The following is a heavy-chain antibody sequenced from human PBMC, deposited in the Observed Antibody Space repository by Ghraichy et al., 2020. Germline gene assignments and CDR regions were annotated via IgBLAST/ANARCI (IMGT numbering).Heavy chain of an antibody. D-gene: IGHD6-19*01. CDR2: ISSGSDYI. J-gene: IGHJ4*02. V-gene: IGHV3-21*01. Sequence: GGSLRLSCAASGFTFRSYSMNWVRQAPGKGLEWVSYISSGSDYIYYAESVKGRFTISRDNAKNSLFLQMNNLRAEDTAVYYCARERGVAVAGTDYWGQGTLVTVS. CDR1: GFTFRSYS. CDR3: ARERGVAVAGTDY.